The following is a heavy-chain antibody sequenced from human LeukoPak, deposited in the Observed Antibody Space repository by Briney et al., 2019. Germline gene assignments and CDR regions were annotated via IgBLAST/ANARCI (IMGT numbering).Heavy chain of an antibody. Sequence: GGSLRLSCAASGFTFSSYALTWVRQAPGKGLEWVSSITSGSSYIYYADSVKGRFTISRDNAKNSLYLQMNSLRAEDTAVYYCARDLDPSSSPFPYYFDYWGQGTLVTVSS. CDR2: ITSGSSYI. CDR1: GFTFSSYA. CDR3: ARDLDPSSSPFPYYFDY. D-gene: IGHD6-6*01. J-gene: IGHJ4*02. V-gene: IGHV3-21*01.